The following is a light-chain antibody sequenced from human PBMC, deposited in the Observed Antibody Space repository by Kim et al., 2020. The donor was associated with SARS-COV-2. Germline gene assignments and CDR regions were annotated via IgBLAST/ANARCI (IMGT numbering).Light chain of an antibody. CDR1: QSISDW. V-gene: IGKV1-5*03. Sequence: DIQMSQSPPTLSASIGDRVTITCRASQSISDWLAWYQQKPGKALKLLISKASNLESGVSSRFSGFGSGTEFTFTISSLQPDDIATYFCQQYEGYPAFGQGTKVDIK. CDR3: QQYEGYPA. CDR2: KAS. J-gene: IGKJ1*01.